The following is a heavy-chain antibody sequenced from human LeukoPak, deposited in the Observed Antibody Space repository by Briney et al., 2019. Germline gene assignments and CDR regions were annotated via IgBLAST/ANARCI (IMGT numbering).Heavy chain of an antibody. J-gene: IGHJ4*02. Sequence: GGSLRLSCAASGFTFSSYSMNWVRQAPGKGLEWVSSISSSSSYIYYADSVKGRFTISRDNAKNSLYLQMNSLRAEDTAVYYCAREGIAARPFDYWGQGTLVTVSS. CDR1: GFTFSSYS. V-gene: IGHV3-21*01. CDR2: ISSSSSYI. D-gene: IGHD6-6*01. CDR3: AREGIAARPFDY.